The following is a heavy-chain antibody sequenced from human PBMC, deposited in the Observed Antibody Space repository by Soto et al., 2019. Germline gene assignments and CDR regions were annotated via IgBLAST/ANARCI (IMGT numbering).Heavy chain of an antibody. Sequence: QVQLVQSGAEVKKPGASVKVSCKASGYTFTSYDINWVRQATGQGLEWMGWMNPNSGNTGYAQKFQGRVTMTRNTSISTAYMELSSLRSEDTAVYYCASGSVLVPAAMFYYYYGMDVWGQGTTVTVSS. CDR3: ASGSVLVPAAMFYYYYGMDV. CDR2: MNPNSGNT. D-gene: IGHD2-2*01. V-gene: IGHV1-8*01. J-gene: IGHJ6*02. CDR1: GYTFTSYD.